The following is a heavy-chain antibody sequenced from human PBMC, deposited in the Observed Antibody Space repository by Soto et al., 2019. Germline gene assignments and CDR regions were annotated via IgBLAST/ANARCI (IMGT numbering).Heavy chain of an antibody. CDR2: ISSSSSYI. CDR3: ARDHYSSSFLDY. CDR1: GCTFSSYS. V-gene: IGHV3-21*01. Sequence: GGSLRLSCAASGCTFSSYSMNWVRQAPGKGLEWVSSISSSSSYIYYADSVKGRFTISRDNAKNSLYLQMNSLRAEDTAVYYCARDHYSSSFLDYWGQGTLVTVSS. J-gene: IGHJ4*02. D-gene: IGHD6-6*01.